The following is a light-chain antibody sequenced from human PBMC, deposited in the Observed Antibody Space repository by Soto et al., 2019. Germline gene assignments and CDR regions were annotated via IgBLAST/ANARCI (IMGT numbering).Light chain of an antibody. CDR1: QSVSSSY. CDR2: DAS. V-gene: IGKV3-20*01. CDR3: QQYGSSPPYT. Sequence: EIVLTQSPGTLSLSPGERATLSCRASQSVSSSYLAWYQQKPGQAPRLLSYDASSRSTGIPDRFSGSGSGTDFTLTISRLEPDDFAVYYCQQYGSSPPYTFGQGTKLEIK. J-gene: IGKJ2*01.